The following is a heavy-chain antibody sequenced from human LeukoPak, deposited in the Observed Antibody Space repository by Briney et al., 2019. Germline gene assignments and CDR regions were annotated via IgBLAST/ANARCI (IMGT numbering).Heavy chain of an antibody. Sequence: ASETLSLTCAVYGGSFSGYYWSWIRQPPGKGLEWIGEINHSGSTNYNPSLKSRVTISVDTSKNQFSLKLSSVTAADTAVYYCARAGIYYYGSGSYYNVGYYYMDVWGKGTTVTVSS. CDR2: INHSGST. D-gene: IGHD3-10*01. CDR3: ARAGIYYYGSGSYYNVGYYYMDV. V-gene: IGHV4-34*01. J-gene: IGHJ6*03. CDR1: GGSFSGYY.